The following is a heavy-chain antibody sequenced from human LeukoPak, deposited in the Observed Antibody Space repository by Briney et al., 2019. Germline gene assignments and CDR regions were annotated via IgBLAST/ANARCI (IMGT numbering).Heavy chain of an antibody. J-gene: IGHJ4*02. CDR1: GFIFDEYA. CDR2: ITWDGGMT. D-gene: IGHD5-18*01. Sequence: GGSRRLSCAASGFIFDEYAMHWVRQAPGKRLGWVSLITWDGGMTYYADSVKGRFTTSSDASNNSLYLQMNSLRPEDTALYYCTAHGYTSGSLFDSWGQGTLVTVSS. V-gene: IGHV3-43D*03. CDR3: TAHGYTSGSLFDS.